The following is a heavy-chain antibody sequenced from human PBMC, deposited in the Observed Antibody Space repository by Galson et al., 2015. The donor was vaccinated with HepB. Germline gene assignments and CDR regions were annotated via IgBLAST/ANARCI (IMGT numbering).Heavy chain of an antibody. V-gene: IGHV3-21*01. CDR3: ARRLVTYYYDSSGYPDAFDI. D-gene: IGHD3-22*01. CDR1: GFTFSSYS. J-gene: IGHJ3*02. CDR2: ISSSSSYI. Sequence: SLRLSCAASGFTFSSYSMNWVRQAPGKGLEWVSSISSSSSYIYYADSVKGRFTISRDNAKNSLYLQMNSLRAEDTAVYYCARRLVTYYYDSSGYPDAFDIWGQGTMVTVSS.